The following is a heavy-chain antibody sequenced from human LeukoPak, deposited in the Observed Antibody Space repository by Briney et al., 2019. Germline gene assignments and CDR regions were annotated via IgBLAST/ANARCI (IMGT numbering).Heavy chain of an antibody. CDR1: GFTFRSYW. V-gene: IGHV3-7*01. J-gene: IGHJ6*02. Sequence: GGSLRLSCAASGFTFRSYWMSWLRQAPGKGLEWVANMNPDGSERYHVDSMGGRFTISRDNAKNSLYLQLNSLRLEDTAVYYCARDGGFIKFGGQDVWGQGTTVTVS. D-gene: IGHD3-16*01. CDR2: MNPDGSER. CDR3: ARDGGFIKFGGQDV.